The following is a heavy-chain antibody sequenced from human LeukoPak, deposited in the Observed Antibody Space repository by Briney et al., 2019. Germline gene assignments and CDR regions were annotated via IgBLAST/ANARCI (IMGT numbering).Heavy chain of an antibody. Sequence: GGSLRLSCAASEFTVSSNYMSWVRQAPGKGLEWVSTLYSGGDTFYADSLKGRLTISRDDSKNTLYLQMNSLRAEDTAVYYCAPTWGPAVPFDYWGQGTLVTVSS. V-gene: IGHV3-53*01. D-gene: IGHD2-2*01. CDR3: APTWGPAVPFDY. CDR2: LYSGGDT. CDR1: EFTVSSNY. J-gene: IGHJ4*02.